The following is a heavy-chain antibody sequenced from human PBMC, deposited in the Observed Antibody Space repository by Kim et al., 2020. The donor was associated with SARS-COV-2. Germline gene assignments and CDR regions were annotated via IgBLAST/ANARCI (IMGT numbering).Heavy chain of an antibody. J-gene: IGHJ4*02. D-gene: IGHD4-17*01. V-gene: IGHV1-18*01. CDR3: ARGAYGDVSFDY. Sequence: KYGQNVQGRVIMTTDTSTNTAYMELWSLRSDDTAMYYCARGAYGDVSFDYWGQGTLVTVSS.